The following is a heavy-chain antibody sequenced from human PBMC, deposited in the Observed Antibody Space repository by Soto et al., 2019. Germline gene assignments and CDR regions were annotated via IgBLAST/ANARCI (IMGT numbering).Heavy chain of an antibody. CDR3: AKDPPRVAHGPLDY. CDR2: MSGSGGST. CDR1: GFTFSRYA. V-gene: IGHV3-23*01. J-gene: IGHJ4*02. D-gene: IGHD5-12*01. Sequence: EVQLLESGGGLVQPGGSLRLSCAASGFTFSRYAMSWVLQAPGKGMAWVSAMSGSGGSTYYADSVKGRFTISRDNSKNTLYLQMNSLRAEDTAVYYCAKDPPRVAHGPLDYWGQGTLVTVSS.